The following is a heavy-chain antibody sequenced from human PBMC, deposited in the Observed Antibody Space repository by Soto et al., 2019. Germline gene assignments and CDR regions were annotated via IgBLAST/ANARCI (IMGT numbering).Heavy chain of an antibody. J-gene: IGHJ4*02. Sequence: SETLSLTCTVSGGSISSYYWSWIRQPPGKGLEWIGYIYYSGSTNYNPSLKSRVTISVDTSKNQFSLKLSSVTAADTALYYCAREAHLAATRHYYFDYWGQGTLVTVSS. D-gene: IGHD2-15*01. CDR2: IYYSGST. CDR1: GGSISSYY. CDR3: AREAHLAATRHYYFDY. V-gene: IGHV4-59*01.